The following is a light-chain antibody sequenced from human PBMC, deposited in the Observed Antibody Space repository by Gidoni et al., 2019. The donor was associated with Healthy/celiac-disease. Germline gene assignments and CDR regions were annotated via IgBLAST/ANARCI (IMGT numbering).Light chain of an antibody. Sequence: IQLTQSPSTLSASVGDRVTITCRASQSISSWLAWYQQKPGKAPKLLIYDASSLESGVPSRFSGSGSGTKFTLTISSLQPDDFATYYCQQYNSYSYTFGQGTKLEIK. CDR2: DAS. CDR3: QQYNSYSYT. CDR1: QSISSW. V-gene: IGKV1-5*01. J-gene: IGKJ2*01.